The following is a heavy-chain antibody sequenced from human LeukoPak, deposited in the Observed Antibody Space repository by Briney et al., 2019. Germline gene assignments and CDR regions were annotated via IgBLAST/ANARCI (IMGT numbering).Heavy chain of an antibody. J-gene: IGHJ4*02. CDR1: GYTFTSYG. V-gene: IGHV1-18*01. Sequence: GASVKVSCKASGYTFTSYGISWVRQAPGQGLEWMGWISAYNGNTNYAQKLQGRVTMTRDTSTSTVYMELSSLRSEDTAVHYCARDSDDSSGYKPNDYWGQGTLVTVSS. D-gene: IGHD3-22*01. CDR3: ARDSDDSSGYKPNDY. CDR2: ISAYNGNT.